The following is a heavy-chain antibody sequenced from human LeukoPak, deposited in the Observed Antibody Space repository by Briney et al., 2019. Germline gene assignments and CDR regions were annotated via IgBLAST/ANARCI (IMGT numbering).Heavy chain of an antibody. CDR1: GYTFTGYY. CDR3: ARGLGRDYGGNSA. CDR2: INPNSGGT. D-gene: IGHD4-23*01. J-gene: IGHJ5*02. V-gene: IGHV1-2*02. Sequence: GASVKVSCKASGYTFTGYYMHWVRQAPGQGLEWMGWINPNSGGTNYAQKFQGRVTMTRDTSISTAYMELSRLRSDDTAVYYCARGLGRDYGGNSAWGQGTLVTVSS.